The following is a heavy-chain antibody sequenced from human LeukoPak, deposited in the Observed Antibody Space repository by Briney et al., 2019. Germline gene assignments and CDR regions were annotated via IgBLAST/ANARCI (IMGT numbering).Heavy chain of an antibody. CDR1: GYTFTSYG. V-gene: IGHV1-18*01. CDR2: ISAYNGNT. CDR3: ATNDYGDSFDY. D-gene: IGHD4-17*01. Sequence: ASVKVSCKASGYTFTSYGISWVRQAPGQGLEWMGWISAYNGNTNYAQKLQGRVTMTTDTSTSTAYMELTSLRSDDTAVYYCATNDYGDSFDYWGQGTLVTVSS. J-gene: IGHJ4*02.